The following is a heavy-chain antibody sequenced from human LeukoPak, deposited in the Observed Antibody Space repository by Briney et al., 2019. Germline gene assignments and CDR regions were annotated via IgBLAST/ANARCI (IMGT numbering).Heavy chain of an antibody. CDR2: IYYSGST. J-gene: IGHJ6*02. D-gene: IGHD4/OR15-4a*01. CDR1: GGSISSYY. CDR3: ARARLSRKGMDV. V-gene: IGHV4-59*01. Sequence: SETLSLTRTASGGSISSYYWSWIRQPPGKGLEWIGYIYYSGSTNYNPSLKSRVTISVDTSKNQFSLKLSSVTAADTAVYYCARARLSRKGMDVWGQGTTVTVSS.